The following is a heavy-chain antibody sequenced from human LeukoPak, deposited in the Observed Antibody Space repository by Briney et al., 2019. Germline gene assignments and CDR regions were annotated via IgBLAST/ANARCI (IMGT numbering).Heavy chain of an antibody. V-gene: IGHV4-59*13. CDR3: ASGTFDGPLYGTYWYFHV. Sequence: SETLSLTCAVSGASINNNYWTWVRQPPGKGLGWFVIIYSNGNTNYNPSLKGRVTMSIETSKNQFSLQLPSVTAADTAVYYCASGTFDGPLYGTYWYFHVWGRGTLVTVSS. CDR2: IYSNGNT. J-gene: IGHJ2*01. CDR1: GASINNNY. D-gene: IGHD1-14*01.